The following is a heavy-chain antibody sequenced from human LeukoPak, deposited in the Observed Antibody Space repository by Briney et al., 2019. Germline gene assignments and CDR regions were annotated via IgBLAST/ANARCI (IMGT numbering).Heavy chain of an antibody. CDR2: MNPNSGNT. J-gene: IGHJ6*02. D-gene: IGHD3-3*01. V-gene: IGHV1-8*01. Sequence: ASVKVSCKASGYTFTSYDINWVQQATGQGLEWMGWMNPNSGNTGYAQKFQGRVTMTRNTSISTAYMELSSLRSEDTAVYYCARVLGGDFWSGYYSGYYYFVMDVWGQGTTVTVSS. CDR1: GYTFTSYD. CDR3: ARVLGGDFWSGYYSGYYYFVMDV.